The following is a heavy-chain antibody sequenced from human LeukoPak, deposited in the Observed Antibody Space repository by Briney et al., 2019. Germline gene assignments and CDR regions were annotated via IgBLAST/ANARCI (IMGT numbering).Heavy chain of an antibody. Sequence: PSETLSHTFPGNGGFFSGYSWSWIRQPPAKGLDWIGEINHSGSTNYNPSLKSRVTISVDTSKNQFSLKLSSVTAADTAVYYCARGRYGYSWFDPWGQGTLVTVSS. J-gene: IGHJ5*02. D-gene: IGHD5-18*01. V-gene: IGHV4-34*01. CDR2: INHSGST. CDR1: GGFFSGYS. CDR3: ARGRYGYSWFDP.